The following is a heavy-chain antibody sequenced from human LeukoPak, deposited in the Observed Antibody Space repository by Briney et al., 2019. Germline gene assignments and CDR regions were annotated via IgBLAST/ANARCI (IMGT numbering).Heavy chain of an antibody. Sequence: AASVKVSCKASGYTFTSYGISWVRQAPGQGLEWMGWISAYNGNTNYAQKLQGRVTMTTDTSTSTAYMELRSLRSDDTAVYCCARDGISATVIMASRWFDPWGQGTLVTVSS. CDR3: ARDGISATVIMASRWFDP. J-gene: IGHJ5*02. CDR1: GYTFTSYG. V-gene: IGHV1-18*01. D-gene: IGHD4-17*01. CDR2: ISAYNGNT.